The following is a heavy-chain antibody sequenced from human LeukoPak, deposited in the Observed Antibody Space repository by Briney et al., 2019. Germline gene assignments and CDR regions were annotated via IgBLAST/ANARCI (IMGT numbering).Heavy chain of an antibody. CDR1: GGSISSFY. J-gene: IGHJ4*02. V-gene: IGHV4-59*08. Sequence: PSETLSLTCTVSGGSISSFYWSWIRQPPGKGLEWIGYIYYSGSTKYNPSLKSRVTISVDTSKNQFSLKLRSVTAADTAVYYCARGARAGYNLEPFDYWGQGTLVTVSS. CDR3: ARGARAGYNLEPFDY. D-gene: IGHD5-24*01. CDR2: IYYSGST.